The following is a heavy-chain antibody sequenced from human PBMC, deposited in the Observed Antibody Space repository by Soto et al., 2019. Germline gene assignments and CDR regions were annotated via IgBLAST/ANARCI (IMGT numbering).Heavy chain of an antibody. CDR1: GSPFTTYD. Sequence: XSVKASCKASGSPFTTYDINWVRQAHGQGLEWLGWMDPNSGSTGYAQNFQCRITMTRNIPRNTAHMELSSLQSEDAAVYYCARERKFDFWRKGLDVWGQGTTVTVPS. CDR3: ARERKFDFWRKGLDV. CDR2: MDPNSGST. D-gene: IGHD3-3*01. J-gene: IGHJ6*02. V-gene: IGHV1-8*01.